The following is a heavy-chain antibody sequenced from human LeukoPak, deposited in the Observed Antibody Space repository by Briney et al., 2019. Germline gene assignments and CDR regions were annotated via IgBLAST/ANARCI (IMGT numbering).Heavy chain of an antibody. Sequence: MPSETLSLTCSVSGGSISSSSYYWGWIRQPPGKGLEWIGSIYYSGSTYYNPSLKSRVTISVDTSKNQFSLKLSSVTAADTAVYYCARERGGLWFGELFWYFDYWGQGTLVTVSS. CDR1: GGSISSSSYY. D-gene: IGHD3-10*01. J-gene: IGHJ4*02. V-gene: IGHV4-39*07. CDR3: ARERGGLWFGELFWYFDY. CDR2: IYYSGST.